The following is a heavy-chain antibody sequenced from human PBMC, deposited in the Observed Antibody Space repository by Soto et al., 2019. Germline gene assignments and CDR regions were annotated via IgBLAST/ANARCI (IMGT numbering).Heavy chain of an antibody. CDR2: IYYSGST. CDR3: AREGQQLVGWFDP. J-gene: IGHJ5*02. Sequence: PSETLSLTCTVSGGSISSGDYYWSWIRQPPGKGLEWIGYIYYSGSTYYNPSLKSRVTISVDTSKNQFSLKLSSVTAADTAVYYCAREGQQLVGWFDPWGQGTLVIVSS. V-gene: IGHV4-30-4*01. CDR1: GGSISSGDYY. D-gene: IGHD6-13*01.